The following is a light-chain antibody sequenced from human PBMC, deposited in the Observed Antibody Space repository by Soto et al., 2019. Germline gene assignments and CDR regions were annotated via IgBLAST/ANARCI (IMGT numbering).Light chain of an antibody. Sequence: EIVMTQSPATLAVSPGERAALSCRASQSVSSNFAWYQQKPGQAPRLLIYGASSRATGTPARFSGSGSGTEFTLTMSSLQSEDFAVYYCQQYNNWPYTFGLGTKLEIK. J-gene: IGKJ2*01. CDR1: QSVSSN. CDR2: GAS. CDR3: QQYNNWPYT. V-gene: IGKV3-15*01.